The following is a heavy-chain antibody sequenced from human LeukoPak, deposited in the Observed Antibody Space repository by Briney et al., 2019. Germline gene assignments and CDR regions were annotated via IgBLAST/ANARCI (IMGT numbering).Heavy chain of an antibody. V-gene: IGHV1-69*01. J-gene: IGHJ4*02. CDR1: GGTFSSYA. CDR3: ARATPGIPWYFDY. CDR2: IIPIFGTA. Sequence: SVNVSCKASGGTFSSYAISWVRQAPGQGLEWMGGIIPIFGTANYAQKFQGRVTITADESTSTAYMELSSLRSEDTAVYYCARATPGIPWYFDYWGQGTLVTVSS. D-gene: IGHD2-15*01.